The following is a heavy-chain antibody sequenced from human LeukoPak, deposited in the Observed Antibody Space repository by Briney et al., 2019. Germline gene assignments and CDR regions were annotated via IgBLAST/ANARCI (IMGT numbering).Heavy chain of an antibody. CDR2: INPNSGGT. D-gene: IGHD3-10*01. CDR1: GYTFTGYY. J-gene: IGHJ4*02. V-gene: IGHV1-2*02. Sequence: GASVKVSCKASGYTFTGYYMHWVRQAPGQGLEWMGWINPNSGGTNYAQKFQGRVTMTRDTSISTAYKELSRLRSDDTAVYYCARGRSYYGSGSSLFDYWGQGTLVTVSS. CDR3: ARGRSYYGSGSSLFDY.